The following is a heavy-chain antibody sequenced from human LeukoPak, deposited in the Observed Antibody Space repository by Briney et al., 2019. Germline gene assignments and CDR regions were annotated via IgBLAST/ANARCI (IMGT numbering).Heavy chain of an antibody. CDR2: INPNSGGT. CDR1: GYTFTGYY. Sequence: ASVKVSCKASGYTFTGYYMHWVRQAPGQGLEWMGWINPNSGGTNFAQKFQDRVTMTRDTSISTAYMELSRLRSDDAAVYYCTRAEDGDELFDYWGPGTLVTVSS. J-gene: IGHJ4*02. CDR3: TRAEDGDELFDY. D-gene: IGHD5-24*01. V-gene: IGHV1-2*02.